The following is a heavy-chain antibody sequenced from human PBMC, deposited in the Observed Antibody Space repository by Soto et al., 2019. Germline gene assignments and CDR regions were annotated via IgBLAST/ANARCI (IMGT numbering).Heavy chain of an antibody. CDR3: TRGLSVTTRLWYYYYMDV. CDR2: IRSKAYGGTT. CDR1: GFTFGDYA. V-gene: IGHV3-49*03. J-gene: IGHJ6*03. D-gene: IGHD4-4*01. Sequence: GGSLRLSCTASGFTFGDYAMSWFRQAPGKGLEWVGFIRSKAYGGTTEYAASVKGRFTIPREYSKTIASLQMNSLKTEDTAVYYCTRGLSVTTRLWYYYYMDVWGKGTTVTVSS.